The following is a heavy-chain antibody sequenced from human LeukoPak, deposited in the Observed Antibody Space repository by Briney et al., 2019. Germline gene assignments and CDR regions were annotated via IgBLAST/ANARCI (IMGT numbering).Heavy chain of an antibody. Sequence: SETLSLTCNVSGVSISSSSYYWGWIRQPPGKGLEWIGSIYSSGSTYYNPSLKSRVTISVDTSKNQFSLKLSSVTAADTAVYYCATSPYMDYWGQGTLVTVSS. CDR2: IYSSGST. J-gene: IGHJ4*02. CDR3: ATSPYMDY. V-gene: IGHV4-39*07. CDR1: GVSISSSSYY. D-gene: IGHD2-2*02.